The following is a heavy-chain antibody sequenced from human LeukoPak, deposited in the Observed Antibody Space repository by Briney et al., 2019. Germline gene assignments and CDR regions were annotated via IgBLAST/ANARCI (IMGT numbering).Heavy chain of an antibody. CDR3: AKEYIVVVTATYDY. D-gene: IGHD2-21*02. Sequence: PGGSLRLSCAASGFTFSSYAMSWVRQAPGKGLELVSAISGRGGSTYYADSVKGRFTISRDNSKKTLYLQMNSLRAEDTAVYYCAKEYIVVVTATYDYWRQGTLVTVSS. CDR2: ISGRGGST. CDR1: GFTFSSYA. J-gene: IGHJ4*02. V-gene: IGHV3-23*01.